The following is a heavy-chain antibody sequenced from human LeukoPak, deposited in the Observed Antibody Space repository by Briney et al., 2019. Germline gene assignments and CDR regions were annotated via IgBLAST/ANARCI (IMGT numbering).Heavy chain of an antibody. V-gene: IGHV4-38-2*01. Sequence: SETLSLTCAVSGYSISSGYYWGWIRQPPGKGLEWIGSIYHSGSTYYNPSLKSRVTISVDTSKHHFPLKLRSVTAADTAVYYCARPTGIQLWIGYYMDVWGKGTTVTVSS. J-gene: IGHJ6*03. CDR1: GYSISSGYY. CDR2: IYHSGST. D-gene: IGHD5-18*01. CDR3: ARPTGIQLWIGYYMDV.